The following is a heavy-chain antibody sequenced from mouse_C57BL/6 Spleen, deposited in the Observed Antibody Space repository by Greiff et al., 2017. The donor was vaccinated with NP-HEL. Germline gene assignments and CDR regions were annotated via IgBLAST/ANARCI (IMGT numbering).Heavy chain of an antibody. CDR2: INPSSGYT. Sequence: VQLQQSGAELAKPGASVKLSCKASGYTFTSYWMHWVKQRPGQGLEWIGYINPSSGYTKYNQKFQDKATLTADKSSSTAYMQRSSLTSEDSAVYYCDRYYDYEDAMDYWGQGTSVTVSS. V-gene: IGHV1-7*01. D-gene: IGHD2-4*01. CDR1: GYTFTSYW. CDR3: DRYYDYEDAMDY. J-gene: IGHJ4*01.